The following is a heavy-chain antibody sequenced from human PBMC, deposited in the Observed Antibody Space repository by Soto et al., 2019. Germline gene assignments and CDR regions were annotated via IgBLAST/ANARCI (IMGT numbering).Heavy chain of an antibody. D-gene: IGHD3-10*01. CDR2: IYPSGGST. J-gene: IGHJ4*02. CDR3: ARDFSGPMDY. CDR1: GYTFTNYY. V-gene: IGHV1-46*01. Sequence: PRASVKVSCKASGYTFTNYYMHWVRQAPGQGLEWMGIIYPSGGSTRNAQKFQGRVTMTRDTSTSTVYMELSSLRSEDTAVYYCARDFSGPMDYWGRGTLVTVSS.